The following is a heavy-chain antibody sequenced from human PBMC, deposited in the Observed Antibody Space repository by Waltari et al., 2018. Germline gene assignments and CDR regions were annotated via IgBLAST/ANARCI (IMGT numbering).Heavy chain of an antibody. D-gene: IGHD3-16*01. Sequence: LHLQESGPGLVKPSETLSLTCSMSGGSITNNRNYVVWIRQPPGKGLEWTATISYTGATYNNPSLKSRVTISGDTSKNHVSLKVNSVTAADTAVYYGATYVGASIGTAAFDVWGQGTMVTVSS. CDR3: ATYVGASIGTAAFDV. J-gene: IGHJ3*01. V-gene: IGHV4-39*01. CDR2: ISYTGAT. CDR1: GGSITNNRNY.